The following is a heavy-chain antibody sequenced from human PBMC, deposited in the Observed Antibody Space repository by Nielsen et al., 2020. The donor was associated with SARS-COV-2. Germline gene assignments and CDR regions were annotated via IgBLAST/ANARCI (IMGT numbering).Heavy chain of an antibody. D-gene: IGHD6-13*01. Sequence: GGSLRLSCAVSGFTFSDYYMSWVRQAPGKGLEWVAYISSTRRSTKYADSVKGRFTISRDNAKNSLYLQMNSLRVEDTAVYCCARDLRLGQQLLDDWGQGILVTVSS. V-gene: IGHV3-11*05. CDR1: GFTFSDYY. J-gene: IGHJ4*02. CDR3: ARDLRLGQQLLDD. CDR2: ISSTRRST.